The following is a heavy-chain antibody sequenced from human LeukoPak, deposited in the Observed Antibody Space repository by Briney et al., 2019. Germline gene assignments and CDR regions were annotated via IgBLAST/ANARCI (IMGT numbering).Heavy chain of an antibody. CDR1: GFTFDDYA. D-gene: IGHD6-13*01. CDR2: ISWNSGSI. J-gene: IGHJ4*02. V-gene: IGHV3-9*01. Sequence: PGRSLRLSCAAAGFTFDDYAMHWVRQAPGKGLEWVSGISWNSGSIDYADSVKGRFTISRDNAKNSLYLQMNSLRAEDTALYYCAKDMYSSSSHDYWGQGTLVTVSS. CDR3: AKDMYSSSSHDY.